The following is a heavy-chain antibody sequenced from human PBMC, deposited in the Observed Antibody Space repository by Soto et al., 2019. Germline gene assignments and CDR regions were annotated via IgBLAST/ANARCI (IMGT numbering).Heavy chain of an antibody. J-gene: IGHJ4*02. CDR2: ISGSGVRT. V-gene: IGHV3-23*01. Sequence: EVQLLESGGGLVQPGGSLRLSCTASGFTFSSYAMNWVRQAPGKGLEWVSAISGSGVRTYYADSVKGRFTISRDNSENTLYLQMNSLRAEDTAVFYCAKPSSGSYYLIDYWGSGTLLTVSS. CDR1: GFTFSSYA. D-gene: IGHD3-10*01. CDR3: AKPSSGSYYLIDY.